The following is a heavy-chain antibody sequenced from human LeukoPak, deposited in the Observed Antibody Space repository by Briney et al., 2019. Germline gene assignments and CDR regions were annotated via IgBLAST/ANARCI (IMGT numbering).Heavy chain of an antibody. CDR2: ISSSGSTI. J-gene: IGHJ4*02. D-gene: IGHD3-10*01. V-gene: IGHV3-48*03. Sequence: GGSLRLSCAASGFTFSSYEMNWVRQAPGKGLEGVSYISSSGSTIYYADSVKGRLTISRDNAKNSLYLQMNSLRAEDTAVYYCARDLLGYQLPDYYGSGSFDYWGQGTLVTVSS. CDR3: ARDLLGYQLPDYYGSGSFDY. CDR1: GFTFSSYE.